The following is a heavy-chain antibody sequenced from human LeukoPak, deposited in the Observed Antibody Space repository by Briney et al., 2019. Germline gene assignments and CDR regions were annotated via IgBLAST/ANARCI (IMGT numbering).Heavy chain of an antibody. Sequence: PGGSLRLSCAASGFTVSINDMSWVRQAPGKGLEWVSVIYSGGSTYYADCVKGRVTISDHKSKNTLYLQMNSLRAENTAVYYCARDLHYDSSGYPENGMDVWGQGATVTVSS. D-gene: IGHD3-22*01. CDR1: GFTVSIND. J-gene: IGHJ6*02. CDR2: IYSGGST. V-gene: IGHV3-53*04. CDR3: ARDLHYDSSGYPENGMDV.